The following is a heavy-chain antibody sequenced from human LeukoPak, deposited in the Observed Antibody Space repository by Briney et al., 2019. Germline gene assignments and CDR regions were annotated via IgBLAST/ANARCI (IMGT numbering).Heavy chain of an antibody. Sequence: GGSLRFSCAASGFTFSSYAMSWVRQAPGKGLERVSAISGSGGSTYYADSVKGRFTISRDNSKSTLYLQMNSLRAEDTAVYYCAKEVYYYGSGSYYNAIDSWGQGTLVTVSS. V-gene: IGHV3-23*01. CDR2: ISGSGGST. J-gene: IGHJ4*02. D-gene: IGHD3-10*01. CDR1: GFTFSSYA. CDR3: AKEVYYYGSGSYYNAIDS.